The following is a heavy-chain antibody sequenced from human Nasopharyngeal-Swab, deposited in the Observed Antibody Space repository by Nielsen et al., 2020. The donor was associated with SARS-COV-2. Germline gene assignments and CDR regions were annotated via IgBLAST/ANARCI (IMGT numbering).Heavy chain of an antibody. CDR1: GGSISSGGYY. CDR2: IYYSGST. D-gene: IGHD3-3*01. J-gene: IGHJ4*02. Sequence: SETLSLTCTVSGGSISSGGYYWSWIRQHPGKGLEWIGYIYYSGSTYYNPSLKSRVTISVDTSKNQFSLKLSSVTAADTAVYYCERELSSITIFGVVTRYFDYWGQGTLVTVSS. V-gene: IGHV4-31*03. CDR3: ERELSSITIFGVVTRYFDY.